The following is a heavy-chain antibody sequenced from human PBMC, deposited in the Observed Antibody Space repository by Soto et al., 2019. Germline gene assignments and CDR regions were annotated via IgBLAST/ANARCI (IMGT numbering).Heavy chain of an antibody. Sequence: NPSETLSLTCSVSGSSIRSYYWSWIRQPPGKGLEWIGNIYYSGSTNYNPSLKSRVIISVDSSKSQFSLRLNSLTAADTAVYYCTRVGGYYGDYPNFDYWGQGALVTVSS. J-gene: IGHJ4*02. CDR3: TRVGGYYGDYPNFDY. CDR1: GSSIRSYY. V-gene: IGHV4-59*01. CDR2: IYYSGST. D-gene: IGHD4-17*01.